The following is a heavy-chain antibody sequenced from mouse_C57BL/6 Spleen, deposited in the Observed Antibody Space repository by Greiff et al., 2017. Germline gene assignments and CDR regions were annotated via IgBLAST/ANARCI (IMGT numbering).Heavy chain of an antibody. D-gene: IGHD6-5*01. CDR2: IDPSDSYT. V-gene: IGHV1-69*01. Sequence: QVQLQQSGAELVMPGASVKLSCTASGYTFTSYWMHWVKQRPGQGLEWIGEIDPSDSYTNCNQKFKGKSTLTGDKSSSTAYMQLSSLTSEDSAVYYCARSDSGLYYYAMDYWGQGTSVTVSS. CDR1: GYTFTSYW. J-gene: IGHJ4*01. CDR3: ARSDSGLYYYAMDY.